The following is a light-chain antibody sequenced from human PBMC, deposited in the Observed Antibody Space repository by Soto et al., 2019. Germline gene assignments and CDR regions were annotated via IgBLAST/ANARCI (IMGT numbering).Light chain of an antibody. CDR3: SSYATSSDYV. CDR1: PSDVGGFDY. Sequence: QSALTQPASVSGSPGQSITISCIGTPSDVGGFDYVSWYQQYPGKAPKLLIHAVTNRPPGVSGRFSGSKSGDTASLTISGLQPEDEADYYCSSYATSSDYVFGTGTKVTV. J-gene: IGLJ1*01. CDR2: AVT. V-gene: IGLV2-14*01.